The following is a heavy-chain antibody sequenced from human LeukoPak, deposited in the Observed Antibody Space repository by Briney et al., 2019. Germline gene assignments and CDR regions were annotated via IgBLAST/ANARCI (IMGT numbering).Heavy chain of an antibody. V-gene: IGHV3-7*01. J-gene: IGHJ3*02. CDR2: IKQDGSEQ. D-gene: IGHD6-19*01. CDR1: GFTFSNSW. Sequence: GGSLRLSCAASGFTFSNSWMSWVRQAPGKGLEWVAYIKQDGSEQFYVDSVKGRFTISRDNAKNSLDLQMNSLKAEDTAVYYCAGEAVAGTLAFDIWGQGTMVTVSS. CDR3: AGEAVAGTLAFDI.